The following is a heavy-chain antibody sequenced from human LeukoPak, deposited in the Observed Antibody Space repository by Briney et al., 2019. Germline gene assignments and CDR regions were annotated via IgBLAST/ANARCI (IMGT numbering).Heavy chain of an antibody. CDR3: AGGLGGSYSVLGTRHWFDP. V-gene: IGHV4-34*01. CDR1: GGSISSYY. J-gene: IGHJ5*02. CDR2: INHSGST. Sequence: PSETLSLTCTVSGGSISSYYWSWIRQPPGKGLEWIGEINHSGSTNYNPSLKSRVTISVDTSKNQFSLKLSSVTAADTAVYYCAGGLGGSYSVLGTRHWFDPWGQGTLVTVSS. D-gene: IGHD1-26*01.